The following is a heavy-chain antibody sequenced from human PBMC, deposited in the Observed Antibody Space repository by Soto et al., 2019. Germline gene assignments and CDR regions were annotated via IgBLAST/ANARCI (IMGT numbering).Heavy chain of an antibody. V-gene: IGHV5-51*01. CDR2: IYPGDSDT. CDR3: ARQVIDYGDYGTYYYYYMDV. D-gene: IGHD4-17*01. CDR1: GYSFTSYW. Sequence: GESLKISCKGSGYSFTSYWIGWVRQMPGKGLEWMGIIYPGDSDTRYSPSFQGQVTISADKSISTAYLQWSSLKASDTAMYYCARQVIDYGDYGTYYYYYMDVWGKGTTVTVSS. J-gene: IGHJ6*03.